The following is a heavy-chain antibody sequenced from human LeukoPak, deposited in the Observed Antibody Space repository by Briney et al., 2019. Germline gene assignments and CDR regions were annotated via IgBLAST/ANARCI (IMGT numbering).Heavy chain of an antibody. J-gene: IGHJ4*02. CDR2: IIPIFGTA. CDR1: GGTFSSYA. V-gene: IGHV1-69*06. CDR3: ASRDGYNFRYFDY. Sequence: ASVKVSCKASGGTFSSYAISWVRQAPGQGLEWMGGIIPIFGTANYAQKFQGRVTITADKSTSTAYMELSSLRSEDTAVYYCASRDGYNFRYFDYWGQGTLVTVSS. D-gene: IGHD5-24*01.